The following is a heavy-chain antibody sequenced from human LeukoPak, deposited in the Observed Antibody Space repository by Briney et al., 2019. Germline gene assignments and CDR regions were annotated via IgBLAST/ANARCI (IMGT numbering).Heavy chain of an antibody. V-gene: IGHV4-39*01. CDR1: GGSISSSSYY. Sequence: SETLSLTCTVSGGSISSSSYYWGWIRQPLGKGLEWIGSICYSGSTYYNPSLKSRVTISADTSKNQFSLKLSSVTATDTAVYYCARRYCTNGVCYRSGFDIWGQGTMVTVSS. J-gene: IGHJ3*02. CDR2: ICYSGST. CDR3: ARRYCTNGVCYRSGFDI. D-gene: IGHD2-8*01.